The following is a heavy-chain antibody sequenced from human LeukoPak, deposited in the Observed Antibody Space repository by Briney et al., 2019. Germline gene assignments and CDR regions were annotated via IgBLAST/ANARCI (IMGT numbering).Heavy chain of an antibody. J-gene: IGHJ4*02. CDR3: ASLIAVAGIEPIDY. V-gene: IGHV4-59*01. CDR1: GGSISSYY. Sequence: SETLSLTCTVSGGSISSYYRSWIRQPPGKGLEWIGYIYYSGSTNYNPSLKSRVTISVDTSKNQFSLKLSSVTAADTAVYYCASLIAVAGIEPIDYWGQGTLVTVSS. D-gene: IGHD6-19*01. CDR2: IYYSGST.